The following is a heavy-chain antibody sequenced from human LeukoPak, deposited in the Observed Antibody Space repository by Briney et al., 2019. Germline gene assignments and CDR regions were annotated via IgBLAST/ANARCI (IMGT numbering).Heavy chain of an antibody. CDR1: GFSSSSSG. D-gene: IGHD5-18*01. V-gene: IGHV3-30*19. CDR2: ISYDGSNK. CDR3: ARDARADTAIVKGELDY. J-gene: IGHJ4*02. Sequence: GGSLRLSCVACGFSSSSSGVNWVPQAPDKGGEWVAVISYDGSNKYYADSVKGRFTISRDNSKNTLYLQMNSLRAEDTAVYYCARDARADTAIVKGELDYGGQGNLVTVSS.